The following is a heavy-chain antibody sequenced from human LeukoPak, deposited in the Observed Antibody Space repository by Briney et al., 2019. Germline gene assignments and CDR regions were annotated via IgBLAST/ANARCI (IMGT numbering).Heavy chain of an antibody. Sequence: GGSLRLSCADSGFTFRNFAMSWVRQAPGKGLEWVSGISGSGGSTSHAESVKGRFTISRDNSRNTLYLQMNSLRAEDTAVYYCAKDGYSEAYWGQGTLVTVSS. CDR3: AKDGYSEAY. CDR2: ISGSGGST. D-gene: IGHD1-26*01. V-gene: IGHV3-23*01. J-gene: IGHJ4*02. CDR1: GFTFRNFA.